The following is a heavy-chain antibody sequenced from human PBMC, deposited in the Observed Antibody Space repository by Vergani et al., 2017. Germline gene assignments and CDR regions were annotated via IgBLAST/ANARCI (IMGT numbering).Heavy chain of an antibody. V-gene: IGHV3-11*05. Sequence: QVQLVESGGGLVKPGGSLRLSCAASGFTFSDYYMSWIRQAPGKGLEWVSYISSSSSYTNYADSVKGRFTISRDHAKNSLYLQMNSLRAEDTAVYYCARDGVSRGTAMGRGTPIYYYYGMDVWGQGTTVTVSS. CDR3: ARDGVSRGTAMGRGTPIYYYYGMDV. J-gene: IGHJ6*02. CDR1: GFTFSDYY. CDR2: ISSSSSYT. D-gene: IGHD5-18*01.